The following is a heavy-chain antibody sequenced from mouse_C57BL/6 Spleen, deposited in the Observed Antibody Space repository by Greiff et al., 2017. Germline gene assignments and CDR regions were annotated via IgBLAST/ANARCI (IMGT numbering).Heavy chain of an antibody. CDR2: INPNNGGT. Sequence: EVQLQQSGPELVKPGASVKISCKASGYTFTDYYMNWVKQSHGKSLEWIGDINPNNGGTSYNQKFKGKATLTVDKSSSTAYMELRSLTSEDSAVYYCARSGSYDYDLFAYWGQGTLVTVSA. D-gene: IGHD2-4*01. CDR1: GYTFTDYY. J-gene: IGHJ3*01. CDR3: ARSGSYDYDLFAY. V-gene: IGHV1-26*01.